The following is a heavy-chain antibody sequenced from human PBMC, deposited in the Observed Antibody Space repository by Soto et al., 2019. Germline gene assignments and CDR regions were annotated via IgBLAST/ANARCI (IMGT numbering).Heavy chain of an antibody. CDR3: ARTYYYGSGSYSEKNYYYGMDA. D-gene: IGHD3-10*01. V-gene: IGHV5-51*01. J-gene: IGHJ6*02. CDR2: IYPGDSDT. Sequence: GESLKISCKGSGYSFTSYWIGWVRQMPGKGLEWMGIIYPGDSDTRYSPSFQGQVTISADKSISTAYLQWSSLKASDTAMYYCARTYYYGSGSYSEKNYYYGMDAWGQGTKVTVSS. CDR1: GYSFTSYW.